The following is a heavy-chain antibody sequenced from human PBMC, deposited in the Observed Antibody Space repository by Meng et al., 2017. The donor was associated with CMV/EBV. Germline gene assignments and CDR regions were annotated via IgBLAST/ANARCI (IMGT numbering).Heavy chain of an antibody. V-gene: IGHV3-21*01. J-gene: IGHJ5*02. CDR3: ARDSGSYRLGWFDP. CDR2: ISSSSSYI. D-gene: IGHD1-26*01. Sequence: SGFTFISYSMNWVRQAPGKGLEWVSSISSSSSYIYYADSVKGRFTISRDNAKNSLYLQMNSLRAEDTAVYYCARDSGSYRLGWFDPWGQGTLVTVSS. CDR1: GFTFISYS.